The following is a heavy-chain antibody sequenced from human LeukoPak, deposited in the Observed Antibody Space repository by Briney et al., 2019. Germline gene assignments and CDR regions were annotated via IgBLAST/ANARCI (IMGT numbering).Heavy chain of an antibody. Sequence: GGSLRLSCAASGFTVSSNYMSWVRQAPGKGLEWVSVIYSGGSTYYADSVKGRFTISRDNAKNSLYLQMNSLRDEDTAVYYCAMNIVATTSFDYWGQGTLVTVSS. V-gene: IGHV3-53*01. CDR3: AMNIVATTSFDY. J-gene: IGHJ4*02. D-gene: IGHD5-12*01. CDR2: IYSGGST. CDR1: GFTVSSNY.